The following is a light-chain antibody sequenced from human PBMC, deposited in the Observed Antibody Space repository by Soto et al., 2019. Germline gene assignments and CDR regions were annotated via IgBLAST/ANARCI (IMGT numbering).Light chain of an antibody. V-gene: IGKV1-39*01. Sequence: DIQMTQSPSSLSASVGDRVSITCRASQSISSYLNWYQQKPGKAPNLLIYAASTLQSGVPSRFSGSGSGTDFTLTITSLQPEDFAAYYCQQSYSTPHTFGQGINLEIK. CDR3: QQSYSTPHT. CDR1: QSISSY. CDR2: AAS. J-gene: IGKJ2*01.